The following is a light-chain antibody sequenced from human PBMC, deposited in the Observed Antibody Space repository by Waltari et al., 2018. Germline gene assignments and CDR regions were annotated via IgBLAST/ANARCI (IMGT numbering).Light chain of an antibody. J-gene: IGKJ1*01. CDR1: QSVLHSSNNKNY. CDR2: WAS. Sequence: GERATITCKSSQSVLHSSNNKNYFAWYQQKPGQPPKLLIYWASTRKSGVPDRFSGSGSGTDFTLTISSLQAEDVAVYYCQQFQSHLRTFGQGTKVEIK. CDR3: QQFQSHLRT. V-gene: IGKV4-1*01.